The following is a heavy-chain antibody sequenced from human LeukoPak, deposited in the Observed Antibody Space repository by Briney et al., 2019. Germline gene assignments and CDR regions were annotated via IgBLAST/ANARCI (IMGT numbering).Heavy chain of an antibody. J-gene: IGHJ4*02. CDR2: IWYDGSNK. V-gene: IGHV3-33*01. Sequence: GGSLRLSCAASGFTFNSFGMHWVRQAPGKGLEWVAVIWYDGSNKYYADSVKGRFTISRDNSKNTLYLQMNSLRAEDTAVYYCVRDESSGSLHFDYWGQGALVTVSS. CDR1: GFTFNSFG. CDR3: VRDESSGSLHFDY. D-gene: IGHD6-19*01.